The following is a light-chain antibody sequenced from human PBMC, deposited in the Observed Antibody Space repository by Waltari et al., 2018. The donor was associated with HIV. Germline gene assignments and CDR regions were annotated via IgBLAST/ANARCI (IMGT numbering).Light chain of an antibody. CDR2: FDL. CDR3: QVWDRSSDQVI. CDR1: NIERQR. J-gene: IGLJ2*01. V-gene: IGLV3-21*04. Sequence: YELTQPPSVSVAPGQTAMLTCGGNNIERQRVQGSQQKPGQAPVLVIYFDLDRPSGIPERFSGSVSGNTATLTSSRVDAGDEADYYCQVWDRSSDQVIFGGGTKLTVL.